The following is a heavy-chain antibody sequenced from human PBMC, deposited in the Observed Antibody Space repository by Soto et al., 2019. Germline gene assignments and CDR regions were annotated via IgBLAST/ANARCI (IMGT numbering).Heavy chain of an antibody. D-gene: IGHD2-15*01. CDR2: IYPGDSDT. V-gene: IGHV5-51*01. CDR1: RYSFTNYW. Sequence: PGESLKISCEVSRYSFTNYWIGWVRQMPGKGLEWMGIIYPGDSDTRYSPSFQGQVTISADKSISTAYLQWSSLKASDTAIYYCARHLRATPFDSWGQGTLVTVSS. CDR3: ARHLRATPFDS. J-gene: IGHJ4*02.